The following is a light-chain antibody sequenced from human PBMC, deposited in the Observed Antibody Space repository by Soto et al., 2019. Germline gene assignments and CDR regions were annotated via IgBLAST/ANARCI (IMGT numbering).Light chain of an antibody. CDR2: EVS. CDR3: SSYTTSSTPVI. Sequence: QSALTQPASVSGSPGQSITISCTGTSSDVGGYNYVSWYQQLPGKAPKLMIYEVSNRPSGVSNRFSGSKSGNTASLTISGLQAEDEADYFCSSYTTSSTPVIFGGGTKLTVL. J-gene: IGLJ2*01. CDR1: SSDVGGYNY. V-gene: IGLV2-14*01.